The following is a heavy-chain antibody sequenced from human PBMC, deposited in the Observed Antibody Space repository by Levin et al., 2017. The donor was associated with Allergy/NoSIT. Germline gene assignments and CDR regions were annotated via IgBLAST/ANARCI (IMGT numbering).Heavy chain of an antibody. J-gene: IGHJ4*02. CDR1: GYTFTSYG. D-gene: IGHD2-2*01. CDR3: ARDCSSTSCYHPVDY. Sequence: ASVKVSCKASGYTFTSYGISWVRQAPGQGLEWMGWISAYNGNTNYAQKLQGRVTMTTDTSTSTAYMELRSLRSDDTAVYYCARDCSSTSCYHPVDYWGQGTLVTVSS. V-gene: IGHV1-18*01. CDR2: ISAYNGNT.